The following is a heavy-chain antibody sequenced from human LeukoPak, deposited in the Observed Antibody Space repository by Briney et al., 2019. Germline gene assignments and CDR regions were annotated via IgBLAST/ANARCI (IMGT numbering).Heavy chain of an antibody. CDR3: ARAYRYDFWSGYDTPLYMDV. Sequence: GGSLRLSCAASGFTFSSYSMNLVRQAPGKGLEWVSSISSSSSYIYYADSVKGRFTISRDNAKNSLYLQMNSLRAEDTAVYYCARAYRYDFWSGYDTPLYMDVWGKGTTVTVSS. J-gene: IGHJ6*03. CDR1: GFTFSSYS. V-gene: IGHV3-21*01. CDR2: ISSSSSYI. D-gene: IGHD3-3*01.